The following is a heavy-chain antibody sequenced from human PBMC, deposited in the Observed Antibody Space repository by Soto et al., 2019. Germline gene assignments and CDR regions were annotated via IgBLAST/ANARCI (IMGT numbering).Heavy chain of an antibody. J-gene: IGHJ4*02. CDR3: ERHTVGATFFDY. CDR2: IYYSGST. V-gene: IGHV4-39*01. D-gene: IGHD1-26*01. Sequence: SETLSLTCTVSGGSISSSSYYWGWIRQPPGKGLEWIGSIYYSGSTYYNPSLKSRVTISVDTSKNQFSLKLSSVTAADTAVYYCERHTVGATFFDYWGQGTLVTVSS. CDR1: GGSISSSSYY.